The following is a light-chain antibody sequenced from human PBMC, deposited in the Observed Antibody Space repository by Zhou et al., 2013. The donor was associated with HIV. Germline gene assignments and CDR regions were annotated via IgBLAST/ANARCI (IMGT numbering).Light chain of an antibody. CDR1: QGISKW. Sequence: DIQMTQSPSSVSASVGDRITITCRASQGISKWLAWYQQKPGKAPKLLIYGASNLQTGVPSRFSGSGSGTDFTFTITSLQPEDIGTYYCQHWVTFGQGTRLEIE. CDR2: GAS. J-gene: IGKJ5*01. V-gene: IGKV1-12*01. CDR3: QHWVT.